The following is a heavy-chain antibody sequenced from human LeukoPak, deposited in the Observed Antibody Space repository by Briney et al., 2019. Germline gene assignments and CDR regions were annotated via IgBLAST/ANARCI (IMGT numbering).Heavy chain of an antibody. D-gene: IGHD1-26*01. CDR3: ARAGASWEEPGPFDY. J-gene: IGHJ4*02. CDR1: GFTFSGSA. V-gene: IGHV3-23*01. Sequence: GGSLRLSCAASGFTFSGSAMSWVRQAPGKGLEWVSSISGSGGSTYYADSVKGRFTISRDSSKNTQYLQMNSLRAEDTAVYYCARAGASWEEPGPFDYWGRGTLVTVSS. CDR2: ISGSGGST.